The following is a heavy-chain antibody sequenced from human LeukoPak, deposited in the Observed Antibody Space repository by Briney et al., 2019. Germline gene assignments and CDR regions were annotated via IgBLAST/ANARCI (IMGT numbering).Heavy chain of an antibody. CDR1: GFTFSSYS. V-gene: IGHV3-48*01. Sequence: PGGSLRLSCAASGFTFSSYSMNWVRQAPGKGLEWVSYISSSSSTIYYADSVKGRFTISRDNAKNSLYLQMNSLRAEDTAVYYCARDGHGSGSYYNKAPYYMDVWGKGTTVTVSS. J-gene: IGHJ6*03. D-gene: IGHD3-10*01. CDR2: ISSSSSTI. CDR3: ARDGHGSGSYYNKAPYYMDV.